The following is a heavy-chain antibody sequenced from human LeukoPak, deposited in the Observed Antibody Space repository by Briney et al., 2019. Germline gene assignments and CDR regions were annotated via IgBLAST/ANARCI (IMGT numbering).Heavy chain of an antibody. V-gene: IGHV4-59*01. J-gene: IGHJ5*02. Sequence: SETLSLTCTVSGGSISSYYWSWIRQPPGKGLEWIGYIYYSGSTNYNPSLKSRVTISVDTFKNQFSLKLSSVTAADTAVYYCARASPTYDFWSGYSSFNWFDPWGQGTLVTVSS. CDR3: ARASPTYDFWSGYSSFNWFDP. D-gene: IGHD3-3*01. CDR1: GGSISSYY. CDR2: IYYSGST.